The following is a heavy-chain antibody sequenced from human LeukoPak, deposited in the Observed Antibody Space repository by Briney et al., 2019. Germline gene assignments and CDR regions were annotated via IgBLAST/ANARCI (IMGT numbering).Heavy chain of an antibody. D-gene: IGHD2-2*01. J-gene: IGHJ4*02. Sequence: PGGSLRLSCAASGFSFSSYSMSWVRQAPGKGLEWVSFISRSSSDIYHADSVKGRFTISRDNAKYSLYLQMSSLRAEDTAVYYCARDLPAAVDWGQGTLVTVSS. V-gene: IGHV3-21*01. CDR2: ISRSSSDI. CDR3: ARDLPAAVD. CDR1: GFSFSSYS.